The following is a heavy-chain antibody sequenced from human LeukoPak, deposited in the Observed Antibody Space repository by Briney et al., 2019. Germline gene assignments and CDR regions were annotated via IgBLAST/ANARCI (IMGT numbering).Heavy chain of an antibody. CDR3: ARFLSSGYLLVDY. V-gene: IGHV4-34*01. J-gene: IGHJ4*02. D-gene: IGHD3-22*01. Sequence: PSETLSLTCAVYGGSFSGYYWSWIRQPPGKGLEWIGEINHSGSTNYNPSLKSRVTTSVDTSKNQFSLKLSSVTAADTAVYYCARFLSSGYLLVDYWGQGTLVTVSS. CDR2: INHSGST. CDR1: GGSFSGYY.